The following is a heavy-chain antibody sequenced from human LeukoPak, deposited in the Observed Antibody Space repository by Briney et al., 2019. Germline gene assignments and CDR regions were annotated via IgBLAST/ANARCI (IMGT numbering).Heavy chain of an antibody. Sequence: GGSLRLSCAASGFTFSSYSMNWDRQAPGKGLEWVSYISSSSSTIYYADSVKGRFTISRDNAKNSLYLQMNSLRAEDTAVYYCAREYTVHYDFWSGYSYWGQGTLVTVSS. V-gene: IGHV3-48*01. CDR2: ISSSSSTI. D-gene: IGHD3-3*01. J-gene: IGHJ4*02. CDR3: AREYTVHYDFWSGYSY. CDR1: GFTFSSYS.